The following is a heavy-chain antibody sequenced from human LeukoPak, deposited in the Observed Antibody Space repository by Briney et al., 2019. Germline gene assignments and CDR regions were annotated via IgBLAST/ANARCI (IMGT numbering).Heavy chain of an antibody. CDR3: AKGYRISLLGSAFDI. CDR2: ISGSGGST. D-gene: IGHD1-26*01. V-gene: IGHV3-23*01. J-gene: IGHJ3*02. Sequence: GGSLRLSCAASGFTFSSYAMSWVRQAPGKGLGWVSAISGSGGSTYYADSVKGRFTISRDNSKNTLYLQMNSLRAEDTAVYYCAKGYRISLLGSAFDIWGQGTMVTVSS. CDR1: GFTFSSYA.